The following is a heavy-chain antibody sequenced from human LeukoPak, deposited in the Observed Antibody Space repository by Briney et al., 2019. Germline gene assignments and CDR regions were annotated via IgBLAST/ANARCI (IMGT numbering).Heavy chain of an antibody. CDR1: GYTFNNYG. CDR3: ARVSSGWSYYFDH. Sequence: ASVKVSCKASGYTFNNYGIIWVRQAPGQGLEWMGWISTYNGNTNYAQNFQGRATMTTDTSTSTAYMELRSLRSDDTAVYYCARVSSGWSYYFDHWGQGTLVTVSS. D-gene: IGHD6-19*01. CDR2: ISTYNGNT. J-gene: IGHJ4*02. V-gene: IGHV1-18*01.